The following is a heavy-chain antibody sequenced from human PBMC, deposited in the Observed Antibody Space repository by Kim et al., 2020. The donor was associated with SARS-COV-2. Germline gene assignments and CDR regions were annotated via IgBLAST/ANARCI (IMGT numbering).Heavy chain of an antibody. CDR1: GGSISSYY. V-gene: IGHV4-59*08. CDR3: ARGPPRITIFGVSFDP. J-gene: IGHJ5*02. CDR2: IYYSGST. Sequence: SETLSLTCTVSGGSISSYYWSWIRQPPGKGLEWIGYIYYSGSTNYNPSLKSRVTISVDTSKNQFSLKLSSVTAADTAVYYCARGPPRITIFGVSFDPWGQGTLVTVSS. D-gene: IGHD3-3*01.